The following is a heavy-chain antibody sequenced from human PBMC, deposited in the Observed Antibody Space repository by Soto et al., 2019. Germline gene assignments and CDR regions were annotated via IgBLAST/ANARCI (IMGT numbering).Heavy chain of an antibody. CDR3: AKVELRFLEWLTRSYFDY. D-gene: IGHD3-3*01. Sequence: GGSLRLSCAASGFTFSSYGMHWVRQAPGKGLEWVAVISYDGSNKYYADSVKGRFTISRDNSKNTLYLQMNSLRAEDTAVYYCAKVELRFLEWLTRSYFDYWGQGTPVTASS. J-gene: IGHJ4*02. V-gene: IGHV3-30*18. CDR1: GFTFSSYG. CDR2: ISYDGSNK.